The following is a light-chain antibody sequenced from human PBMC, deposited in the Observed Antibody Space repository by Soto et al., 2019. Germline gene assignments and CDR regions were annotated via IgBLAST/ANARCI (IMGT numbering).Light chain of an antibody. CDR3: QQYGSSPRGT. V-gene: IGKV3-20*01. CDR2: GAS. Sequence: EIVLTQSPGTLSLSPGERATLCCRAIQSVSSSYLAWYQQKPGQAPRLLIYGASSRATGIPDRFSGSGSGTDFTLTISRLEPEDFAVYYCQQYGSSPRGTFGQGTKVDIK. J-gene: IGKJ1*01. CDR1: QSVSSSY.